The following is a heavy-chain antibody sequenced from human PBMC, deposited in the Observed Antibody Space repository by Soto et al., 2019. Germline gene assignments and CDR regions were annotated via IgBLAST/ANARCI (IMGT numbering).Heavy chain of an antibody. Sequence: GSLRLSCAASGFTFSSYAMDWVRQAPGRGLEWVSAISGSGGTTYHADSVKGRFTISRDNSKNTAYLQMNSLRAEDTAVYYCAKEAGYSGGGHDAFDIWGQGTMVTVSS. D-gene: IGHD6-19*01. CDR3: AKEAGYSGGGHDAFDI. V-gene: IGHV3-23*01. CDR2: ISGSGGTT. CDR1: GFTFSSYA. J-gene: IGHJ3*02.